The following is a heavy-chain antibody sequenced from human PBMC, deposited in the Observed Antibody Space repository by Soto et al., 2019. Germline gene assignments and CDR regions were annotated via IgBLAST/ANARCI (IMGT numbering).Heavy chain of an antibody. D-gene: IGHD6-19*01. J-gene: IGHJ6*03. V-gene: IGHV4-34*01. Sequence: PSETLSLTCAVYGGTFSGYYWSWIRQPPGKGLEWIGEINHSGSTNYNPSLKSRVTISVDTSKNQFSLKLSSVTAADTAVYYCARGPFTRRGWYGYYMDVWGKGTTVTVSS. CDR3: ARGPFTRRGWYGYYMDV. CDR2: INHSGST. CDR1: GGTFSGYY.